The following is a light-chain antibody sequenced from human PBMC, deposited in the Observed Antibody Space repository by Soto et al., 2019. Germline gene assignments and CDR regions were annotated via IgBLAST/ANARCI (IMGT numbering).Light chain of an antibody. J-gene: IGKJ5*01. V-gene: IGKV1-27*01. CDR2: SAS. CDR3: QQSYSTPYT. Sequence: IQMTQSPSSLSASVGDRVTITCRASQGIRTYLAWYQQKPGKVPKLLIFSASTLQSGVPPRFSGRGSGTDFTLTISSLQPEDFATYYCQQSYSTPYTFGQGTRLEIK. CDR1: QGIRTY.